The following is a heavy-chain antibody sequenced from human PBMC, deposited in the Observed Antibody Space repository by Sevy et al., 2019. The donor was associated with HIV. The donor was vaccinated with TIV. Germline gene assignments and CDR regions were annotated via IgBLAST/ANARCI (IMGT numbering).Heavy chain of an antibody. J-gene: IGHJ6*02. CDR3: AGSYFDSSGYSPLYYYGMDV. V-gene: IGHV1-69*13. CDR2: FIPMFDTA. Sequence: SVKVSCKASGGTFSNYAISWVRQAPGQGLEWMGGFIPMFDTANYAQKFQGKVTLTADGSTTTAYMELSSLRSDDTTVYYCAGSYFDSSGYSPLYYYGMDVWGQGTTVTVSS. D-gene: IGHD3-22*01. CDR1: GGTFSNYA.